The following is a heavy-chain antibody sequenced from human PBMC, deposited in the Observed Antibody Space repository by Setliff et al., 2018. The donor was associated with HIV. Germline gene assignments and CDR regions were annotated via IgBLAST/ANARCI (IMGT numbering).Heavy chain of an antibody. CDR1: GFTFTTYG. V-gene: IGHV1-18*01. CDR2: ISGYNGNT. D-gene: IGHD6-13*01. Sequence: ASVKVSCKTSGFTFTTYGITWVRQAPGQGLEWMGWISGYNGNTNYARELQGRVTMTTDTSTSTAYRDLRSLRSDDTAVYYCAVGPASYSSSWHFFDYWGQGTLVTVSS. J-gene: IGHJ4*02. CDR3: AVGPASYSSSWHFFDY.